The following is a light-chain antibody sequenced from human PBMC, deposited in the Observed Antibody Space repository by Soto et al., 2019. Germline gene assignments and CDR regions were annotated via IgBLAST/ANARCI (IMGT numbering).Light chain of an antibody. J-gene: IGLJ2*01. CDR3: NSYTDTSSLI. CDR2: EVT. V-gene: IGLV2-14*01. Sequence: QSALTQPASVSGSLGQSITISCTGTSSDVGGYNYVSWYQQYPGKAPRLMIYEVTNRPSGVSNRFSGSKSGNTASLIISGLQAEDEADYYCNSYTDTSSLIFGGGTKLTVL. CDR1: SSDVGGYNY.